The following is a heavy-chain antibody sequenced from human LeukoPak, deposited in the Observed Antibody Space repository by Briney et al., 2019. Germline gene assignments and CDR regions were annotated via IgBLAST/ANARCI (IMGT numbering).Heavy chain of an antibody. J-gene: IGHJ4*02. Sequence: TGGSLRLPCAASGFTFSSYSMNRVRQAPGKGLEWVSSISSSSSYIYYADSVKGRFTISRDNAKNSLYLQMNSLRAEDTAVYYCARDLDYTSPGFDYWGQGTLVTVSS. CDR3: ARDLDYTSPGFDY. CDR1: GFTFSSYS. V-gene: IGHV3-21*01. CDR2: ISSSSSYI. D-gene: IGHD4-11*01.